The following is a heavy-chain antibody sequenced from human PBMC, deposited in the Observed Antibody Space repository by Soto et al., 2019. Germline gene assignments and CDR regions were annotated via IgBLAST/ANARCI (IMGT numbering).Heavy chain of an antibody. D-gene: IGHD6-13*01. Sequence: PSETLSLTCAVYGWSFSGYYWSWIRQPPGKGLEWIGEINHSGSTNYNPSLKSRVTISVDTSKNQFSLKLSSVTAADTAVYYCARVRRIAAAGNYYYYGMDVWGQGTTVTVSS. CDR1: GWSFSGYY. CDR3: ARVRRIAAAGNYYYYGMDV. J-gene: IGHJ6*02. V-gene: IGHV4-34*01. CDR2: INHSGST.